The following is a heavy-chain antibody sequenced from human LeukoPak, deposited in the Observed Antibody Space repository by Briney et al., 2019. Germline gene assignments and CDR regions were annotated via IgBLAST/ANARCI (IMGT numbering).Heavy chain of an antibody. CDR2: ISSGSSSV. D-gene: IGHD5-12*01. J-gene: IGHJ4*02. CDR1: GFTFSAYT. V-gene: IGHV3-48*04. Sequence: GGSLRLSCSASGFTFSAYTMNWVRQAPGQGLEWVSYISSGSSSVYYADSVKGRFTISRDNAKNSLYLQMNSLRAEDTAVYYCARPVDYNAGDYWGQGTLVTVSS. CDR3: ARPVDYNAGDY.